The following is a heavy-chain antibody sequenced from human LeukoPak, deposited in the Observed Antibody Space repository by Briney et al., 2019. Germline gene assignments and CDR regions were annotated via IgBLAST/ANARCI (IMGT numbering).Heavy chain of an antibody. D-gene: IGHD3-10*01. CDR2: ISAYNGNT. Sequence: GASVKVSCKASGYTFTSYVISWVRQAPGQGLEWMGWISAYNGNTNYAQKLQGRVTMTTDTSSSTAYMELRSLRSDDTAVYYCARDHVLLWFGDRGYYGMDVWGQGTTVTVSS. CDR3: ARDHVLLWFGDRGYYGMDV. J-gene: IGHJ6*02. CDR1: GYTFTSYV. V-gene: IGHV1-18*01.